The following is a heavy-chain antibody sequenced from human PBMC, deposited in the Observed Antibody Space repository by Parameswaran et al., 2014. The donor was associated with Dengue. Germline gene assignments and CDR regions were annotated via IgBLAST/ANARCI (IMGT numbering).Heavy chain of an antibody. D-gene: IGHD2-15*01. J-gene: IGHJ6*03. CDR3: ARGRGIFYYYYYYMDV. V-gene: IGHV3-15*01. CDR2: IKGKTDGGTT. Sequence: PPGKGLEWVGRIKGKTDGGTTDYAAPVKGRFTISRDDSKNTLYLQMNSLKTEDTAVYYCARGRGIFYYYYYYMDVWGKGTTVTVSS.